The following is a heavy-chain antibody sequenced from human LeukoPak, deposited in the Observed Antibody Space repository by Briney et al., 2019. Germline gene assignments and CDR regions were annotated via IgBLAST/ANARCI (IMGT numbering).Heavy chain of an antibody. CDR2: IYYSGTT. J-gene: IGHJ4*02. V-gene: IGHV4-59*11. CDR3: ARDADYWRFGF. D-gene: IGHD3-16*01. CDR1: GGSSGSQY. Sequence: SETLSLTCTVSGGSSGSQYWSWIRQPPGKGLEWIGYIYYSGTTNYNPSLKSRVTISVDTSKSQFSLKLTSLTAADTAVYYCARDADYWRFGFWGQGTLVTVSS.